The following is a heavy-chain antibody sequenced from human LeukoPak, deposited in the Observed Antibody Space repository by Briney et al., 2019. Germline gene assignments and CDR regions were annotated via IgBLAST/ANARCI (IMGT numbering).Heavy chain of an antibody. CDR1: GGTFSSYA. CDR3: ARVGRWLQFDYFDY. CDR2: IIPILGIA. D-gene: IGHD5-24*01. J-gene: IGHJ4*02. V-gene: IGHV1-69*04. Sequence: SVKVSCKGSGGTFSSYAISWVLQAPGQGLEWMGRIIPILGIANYAQKFQGRVTITADKSTSTAYMELSSLRSEDTAVYYCARVGRWLQFDYFDYWGQGTLVTVSS.